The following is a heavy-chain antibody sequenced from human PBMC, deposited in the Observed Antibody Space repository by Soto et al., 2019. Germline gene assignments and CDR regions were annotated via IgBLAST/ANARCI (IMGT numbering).Heavy chain of an antibody. D-gene: IGHD3-10*01. CDR2: INYNGRT. V-gene: IGHV4-39*01. CDR1: GGSINTDANY. Sequence: SETLSLTCTVSGGSINTDANYWGWIRQHPGKGLEWISSINYNGRTYYKPPLKGRVTVSLDTSRNQFSLTLISVTATDTAVYYCARGSWFGELGNFDYGMDVWGQGTTVTVSS. J-gene: IGHJ6*02. CDR3: ARGSWFGELGNFDYGMDV.